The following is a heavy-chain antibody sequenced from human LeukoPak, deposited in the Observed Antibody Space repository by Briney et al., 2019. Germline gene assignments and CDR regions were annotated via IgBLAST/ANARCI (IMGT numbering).Heavy chain of an antibody. Sequence: PSETLSLTCTVSGGSISSGSYYWSWIRQPAGKGLEWIGRIYTSGSTNYNPSLKSRVTISVDTSKNQFSLKLSSVTAADTAVYYCARGVGRWFDPWGQGTLVTVSS. CDR3: ARGVGRWFDP. V-gene: IGHV4-61*02. CDR2: IYTSGST. J-gene: IGHJ5*02. CDR1: GGSISSGSYY. D-gene: IGHD1-26*01.